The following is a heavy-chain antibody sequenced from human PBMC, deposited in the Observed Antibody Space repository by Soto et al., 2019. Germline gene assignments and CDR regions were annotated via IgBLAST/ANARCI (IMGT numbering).Heavy chain of an antibody. CDR2: IVVGSGNT. V-gene: IGHV1-58*01. D-gene: IGHD4-17*01. CDR1: GFTFTSSA. CDR3: AAFRGDYVYYYYGMDV. Sequence: ASVKVSCKASGFTFTSSAVQWVRQARGQRLEWIGWIVVGSGNTNYAQKFQERVTITRDMSTSTAYMELSSLRSEDTAVYYCAAFRGDYVYYYYGMDVWGQGTTVTVSS. J-gene: IGHJ6*02.